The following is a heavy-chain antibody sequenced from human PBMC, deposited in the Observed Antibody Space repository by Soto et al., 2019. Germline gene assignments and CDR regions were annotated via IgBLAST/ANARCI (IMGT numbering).Heavy chain of an antibody. D-gene: IGHD3-16*01. V-gene: IGHV1-69*13. CDR1: GGTFSSFA. J-gene: IGHJ5*02. CDR3: ARVVFGEASNWFAP. Sequence: SVKVSCKASGGTFSSFAISWVRQAPGQGLEWMGGIIPLGGAVNYGQRSQGRLALSADETTNSFYMELSSLRSDDTAVYYCARVVFGEASNWFAPWGQGTLVTVSS. CDR2: IIPLGGAV.